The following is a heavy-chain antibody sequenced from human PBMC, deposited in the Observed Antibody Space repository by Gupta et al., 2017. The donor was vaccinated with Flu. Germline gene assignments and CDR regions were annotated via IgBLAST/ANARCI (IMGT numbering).Heavy chain of an antibody. CDR3: ARGRNIVVVVDAIHAFDI. V-gene: IGHV1-46*01. Sequence: QVQLVQSGAEVKKPGASVKVSCKASGYTFTSYYMHWVRQAPGQGLEWMGIINPSGGSTSYAQKFQGRVTMTRDTSTNTVYMELSSLRSEDTAVYYCARGRNIVVVVDAIHAFDIWGQGTMVTVSS. D-gene: IGHD2-15*01. CDR2: INPSGGST. J-gene: IGHJ3*02. CDR1: GYTFTSYY.